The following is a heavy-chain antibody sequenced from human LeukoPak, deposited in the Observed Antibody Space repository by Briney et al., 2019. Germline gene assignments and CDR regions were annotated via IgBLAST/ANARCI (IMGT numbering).Heavy chain of an antibody. Sequence: PGGSLRLSCVASGLTSRNYAMTWVRRPPGKGLECVSSITGSGDRTYYADSVKGRFTISRDSSKNTLFLQMNNLRADGTAVYYCAARPVADDPAPFDYWGQGTRVTVSS. CDR2: ITGSGDRT. J-gene: IGHJ4*02. CDR1: GLTSRNYA. V-gene: IGHV3-23*01. CDR3: AARPVADDPAPFDY. D-gene: IGHD6-19*01.